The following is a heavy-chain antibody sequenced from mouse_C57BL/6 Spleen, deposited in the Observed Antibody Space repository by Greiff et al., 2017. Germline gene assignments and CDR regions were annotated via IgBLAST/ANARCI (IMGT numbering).Heavy chain of an antibody. J-gene: IGHJ3*01. D-gene: IGHD2-4*01. V-gene: IGHV1-64*01. CDR1: GYTFTSYW. Sequence: QVQLQQPGAELVKPGASVKLSCKASGYTFTSYWMHWVKQRPGQGLEWIGMIHPNSGSTNYNEKFKSKATLTVDKSSSTAYMQLSILTSEDSAVYYCATSYDYDPFAYWGQGTLVTVSA. CDR3: ATSYDYDPFAY. CDR2: IHPNSGST.